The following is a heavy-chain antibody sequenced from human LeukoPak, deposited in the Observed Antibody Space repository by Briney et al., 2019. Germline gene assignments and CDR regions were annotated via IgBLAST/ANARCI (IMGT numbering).Heavy chain of an antibody. CDR3: AREGVEWYSSGYFDP. CDR2: IIPIFGTA. CDR1: GGTFSSYA. V-gene: IGHV1-69*05. D-gene: IGHD6-19*01. Sequence: SVKVSCKASGGTFSSYAISWVRQAPGQGLEWMGRIIPIFGTANYAQKFQGRVTITTDESTSTAYMELSSLRSEDTAVYYCAREGVEWYSSGYFDPWGQGTLVTVSS. J-gene: IGHJ5*02.